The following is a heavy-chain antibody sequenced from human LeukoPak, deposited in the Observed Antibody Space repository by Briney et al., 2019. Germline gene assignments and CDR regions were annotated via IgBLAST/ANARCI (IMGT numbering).Heavy chain of an antibody. CDR2: IYTSGST. V-gene: IGHV4-4*07. CDR1: GGSISSYY. Sequence: PSETLSLTCTVSGGSISSYYWSWIRQPAGRGLEWIGRIYTSGSTNYNPSLKSGVTISVDTSKNQFSLKLSSVTAADTAVYYCARDSPFGSGWVDAFDIWGQGTMVTVSS. CDR3: ARDSPFGSGWVDAFDI. J-gene: IGHJ3*02. D-gene: IGHD6-19*01.